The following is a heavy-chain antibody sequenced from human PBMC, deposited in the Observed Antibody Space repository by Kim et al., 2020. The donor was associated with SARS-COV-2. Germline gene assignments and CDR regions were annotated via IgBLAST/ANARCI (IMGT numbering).Heavy chain of an antibody. V-gene: IGHV3-64D*09. J-gene: IGHJ4*02. Sequence: GGSLRLSCSASGFTFSSYAMHWVRQAPGKGLEYVSAISSNGGSTYYADSVKGRFTISRDNSKNTLYLQMSSLRAEDTAVYYCVKDWLIRAYCGGDCQNPPGYWGQGTLVTVSS. D-gene: IGHD2-21*02. CDR1: GFTFSSYA. CDR2: ISSNGGST. CDR3: VKDWLIRAYCGGDCQNPPGY.